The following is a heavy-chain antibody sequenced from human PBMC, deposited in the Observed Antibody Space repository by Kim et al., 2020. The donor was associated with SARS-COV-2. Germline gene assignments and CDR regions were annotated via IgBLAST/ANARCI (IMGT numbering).Heavy chain of an antibody. D-gene: IGHD6-13*01. CDR3: AREGAAAGGGNDY. V-gene: IGHV4-4*07. Sequence: SETLSLTCTVSGGSISSYYWSWIRQPAGKGLEWIGHIFSSGSAKYNHSLKSRVTMSVDTSKNQFSLKLSSVTAADTAVYYCAREGAAAGGGNDYWGQGTLVTVSS. CDR2: IFSSGSA. J-gene: IGHJ4*02. CDR1: GGSISSYY.